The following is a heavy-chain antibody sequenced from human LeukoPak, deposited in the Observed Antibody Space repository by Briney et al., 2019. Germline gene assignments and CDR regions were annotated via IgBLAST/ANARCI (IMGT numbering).Heavy chain of an antibody. CDR3: VRDGEGGLGYFDH. Sequence: SQTLSLTCAISGDSVSSNGAAWNWIRQSPTRGLEWLGRTYYRSKWYNDYAVSVRGRITINPDTSKNQFSLQLNSVTPEDTAVYYCVRDGEGGLGYFDHWGQGTLVTVSS. CDR1: GDSVSSNGAA. J-gene: IGHJ4*02. D-gene: IGHD3-16*01. V-gene: IGHV6-1*01. CDR2: TYYRSKWYN.